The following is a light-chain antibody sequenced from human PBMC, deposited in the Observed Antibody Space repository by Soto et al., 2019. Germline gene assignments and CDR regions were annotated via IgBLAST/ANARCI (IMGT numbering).Light chain of an antibody. CDR2: WAS. J-gene: IGKJ1*01. Sequence: DIVMTQSPDSLAVSLGEGATINCKSSQSLLHLAWYQQKPGQPPKLLIYWASTRESGVPDRFSGSGSGTDFTLTISSLQAEDVAVYYCQQYYTTPVTFGQGTNVQIK. CDR1: QSLLH. CDR3: QQYYTTPVT. V-gene: IGKV4-1*01.